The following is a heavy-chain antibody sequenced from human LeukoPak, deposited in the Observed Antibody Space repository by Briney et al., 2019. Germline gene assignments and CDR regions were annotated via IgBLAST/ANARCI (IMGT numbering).Heavy chain of an antibody. CDR3: AKSYYYDSSGYYDY. CDR1: GFSVSSNY. J-gene: IGHJ4*02. CDR2: IYSGGTT. V-gene: IGHV3-53*01. D-gene: IGHD3-22*01. Sequence: GGSLRLSCAASGFSVSSNYMNWVRQAPGKGLEWVSVIYSGGTTYYADSVKGRFTISRDNSKNTLYLQMNSLRAEDTAVYYCAKSYYYDSSGYYDYWGQGTLVTVSS.